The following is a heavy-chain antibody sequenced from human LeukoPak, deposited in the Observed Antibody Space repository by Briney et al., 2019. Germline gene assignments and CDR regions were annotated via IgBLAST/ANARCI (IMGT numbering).Heavy chain of an antibody. CDR1: GGSFSGYY. J-gene: IGHJ4*02. Sequence: SETLSLTCAVYGGSFSGYYWSWIRQPPGKGLEWIGEINHSGSTNYNLSLKSRVTISVDTSKNQFSLKLSSVTAADTAVYYCARLPDYYSRHGAPGWGQGTLVTVSS. CDR3: ARLPDYYSRHGAPG. V-gene: IGHV4-34*01. D-gene: IGHD3-10*01. CDR2: INHSGST.